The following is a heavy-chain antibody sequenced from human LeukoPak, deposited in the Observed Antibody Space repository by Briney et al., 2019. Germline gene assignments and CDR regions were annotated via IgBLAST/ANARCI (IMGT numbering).Heavy chain of an antibody. J-gene: IGHJ5*02. D-gene: IGHD3-3*01. Sequence: GASVKVSCKASGYTFTSYDINWERQATGQGLEWMGWMNPNSGNTGYAQKFQGRVTMTRNTSISTAYMELSSLRSEDTAVYYCARAVDDFWSGYYTMEGWFDPWGQGTLVTVSS. CDR2: MNPNSGNT. CDR1: GYTFTSYD. V-gene: IGHV1-8*01. CDR3: ARAVDDFWSGYYTMEGWFDP.